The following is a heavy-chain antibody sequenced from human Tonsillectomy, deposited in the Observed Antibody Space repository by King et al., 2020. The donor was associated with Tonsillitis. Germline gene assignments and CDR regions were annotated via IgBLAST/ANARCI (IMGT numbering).Heavy chain of an antibody. CDR2: INPNSGDT. D-gene: IGHD2-2*01. V-gene: IGHV1-2*02. J-gene: IGHJ4*02. CDR1: GYTFTDYY. CDR3: ARHIVVVPVRG. Sequence: QVQLVESGAEVKKPGASVKVSCKASGYTFTDYYMHWVRQAPGQGLEWMGWINPNSGDTNYAQKFQGRVTMTSDTSISTAYMELTRLRSDDTAVYYCARHIVVVPVRGWGQGTLVTVSS.